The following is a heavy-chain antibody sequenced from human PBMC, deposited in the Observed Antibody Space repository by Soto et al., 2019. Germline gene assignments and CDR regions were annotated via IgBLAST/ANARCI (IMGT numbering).Heavy chain of an antibody. CDR1: GYTFSTYG. V-gene: IGHV1-18*01. Sequence: QVQLVQSGAEVKKPGASVKVSCKASGYTFSTYGFSWVRQAPGQGLEWMGWIGADNGDTNYAQNFQGRVTMTTDTTNTTSYLELGRLTSDDTAVYFWARDLKGAGGFDPWGQGTLVTVSS. J-gene: IGHJ5*02. D-gene: IGHD3-16*01. CDR3: ARDLKGAGGFDP. CDR2: IGADNGDT.